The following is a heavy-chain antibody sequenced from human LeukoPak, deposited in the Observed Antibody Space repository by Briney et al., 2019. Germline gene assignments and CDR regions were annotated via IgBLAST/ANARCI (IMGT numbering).Heavy chain of an antibody. V-gene: IGHV4-38-2*02. D-gene: IGHD6-13*01. J-gene: IGHJ5*02. CDR1: DYSISSGYY. CDR2: INHSGST. Sequence: SETLSLTCTVSDYSISSGYYWGWIRQPPGKGLEWIGEINHSGSTNYNPSLKSRVTISVDTSKNQFSLKLSSVTAADTAVYYCARGRRTVAAAGGGFDPRGQGTLVTVSS. CDR3: ARGRRTVAAAGGGFDP.